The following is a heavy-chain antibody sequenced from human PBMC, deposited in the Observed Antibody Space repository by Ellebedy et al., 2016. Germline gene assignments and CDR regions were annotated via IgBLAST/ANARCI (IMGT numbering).Heavy chain of an antibody. CDR1: GGSFSGYY. CDR3: ARGWSPASGYSSSRYFDL. V-gene: IGHV4-34*01. J-gene: IGHJ2*01. D-gene: IGHD6-13*01. CDR2: IYYSGST. Sequence: SETLSLTCAVYGGSFSGYYWSWIRQPPGKGLEWIGSIYYSGSTNYNPSLKSRDTISVDTSKNQFSLKLSSVTAADTAVYNCARGWSPASGYSSSRYFDLWGRGTLVTVSS.